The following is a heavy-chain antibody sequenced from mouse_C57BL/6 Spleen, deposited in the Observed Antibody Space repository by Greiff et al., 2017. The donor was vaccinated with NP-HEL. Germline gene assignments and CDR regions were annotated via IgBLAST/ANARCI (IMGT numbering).Heavy chain of an antibody. J-gene: IGHJ4*01. CDR3: AREDGNYEGAMDY. V-gene: IGHV5-16*01. D-gene: IGHD2-1*01. CDR2: INYDGSST. Sequence: EVMLVESEGGLVQPGSSMKLSCTASGFTFSDYYMAWVRQVPEKGLEWVANINYDGSSTYYLDSLKSRFIISRDNAKNILYLQMSSLKSEDTATYYCAREDGNYEGAMDYWGQGTSVTVSS. CDR1: GFTFSDYY.